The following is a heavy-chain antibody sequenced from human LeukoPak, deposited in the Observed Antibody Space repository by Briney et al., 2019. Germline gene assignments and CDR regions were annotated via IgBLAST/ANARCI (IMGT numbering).Heavy chain of an antibody. Sequence: GGSLRLSCAASGFTFDDYTMHWVRQAPGKGLEWVSLISWDGGSTYYADSVRGQFTISRDNSKNSLYLQMKSLRTEDTAFYYCAKDGPHFFDYWGQGTLVTVSS. CDR1: GFTFDDYT. V-gene: IGHV3-43*01. CDR3: AKDGPHFFDY. J-gene: IGHJ4*02. CDR2: ISWDGGST.